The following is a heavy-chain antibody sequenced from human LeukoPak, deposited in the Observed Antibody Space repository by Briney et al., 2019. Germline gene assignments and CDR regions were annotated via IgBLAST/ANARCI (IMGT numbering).Heavy chain of an antibody. D-gene: IGHD3-3*01. CDR1: GGSFSGYY. Sequence: SETLSLTCAVYGGSFSGYYWSWIRQPPGKGLEWIGEINHSGSTNYNPSLKSRVTISVDTSKNQFPLKLSSVTAADTAVYYCASAEAYYDFWSGYSDWFDPWGQGTLVTVSS. V-gene: IGHV4-34*01. CDR2: INHSGST. CDR3: ASAEAYYDFWSGYSDWFDP. J-gene: IGHJ5*02.